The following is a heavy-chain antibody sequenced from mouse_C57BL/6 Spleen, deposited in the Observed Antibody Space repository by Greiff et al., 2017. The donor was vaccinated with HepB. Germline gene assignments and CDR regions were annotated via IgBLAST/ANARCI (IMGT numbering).Heavy chain of an antibody. CDR2: ISSGGDYI. V-gene: IGHV5-9-1*02. CDR3: TRGYYSNSVYFDY. D-gene: IGHD2-5*01. J-gene: IGHJ2*01. Sequence: EVKLVESGEGLVKPGGSLKLSCAASGFTFSSYAMSWVRQTPEKRLEWVAYISSGGDYIYYADTVKGRFTISRDNARNTLYLQMSSLKSEDTAMYYCTRGYYSNSVYFDYWGQGTTLTVSS. CDR1: GFTFSSYA.